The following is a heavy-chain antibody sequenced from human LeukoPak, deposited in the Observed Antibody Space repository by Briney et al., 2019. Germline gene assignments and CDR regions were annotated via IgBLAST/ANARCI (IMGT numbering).Heavy chain of an antibody. CDR3: ARLLGSSYYSFDS. V-gene: IGHV4-39*01. CDR2: IYHGGPT. D-gene: IGHD3-22*01. J-gene: IGHJ4*02. CDR1: GGSITSNYHY. Sequence: SETLSLTCTFSGGSITSNYHYCGWIRQPPGKGLEWMGNIYHGGPTYYSPSLQSRITISVDTSKNQFYVKLRSVTAAHTAVYYCARLLGSSYYSFDSWGQGTLVTVSS.